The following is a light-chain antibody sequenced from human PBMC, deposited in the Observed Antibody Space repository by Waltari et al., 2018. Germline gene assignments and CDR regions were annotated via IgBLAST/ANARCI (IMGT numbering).Light chain of an antibody. CDR3: QHYVRLPAT. CDR2: GAS. CDR1: QSVGRT. J-gene: IGKJ1*01. Sequence: SCRASQSVGRTLAWYQQKPGQAPRLLMYGASSRGTGTPDRFSGSGSGTDFSLTISRLEPEDFAVYYCQHYVRLPATFGQGTKVEIK. V-gene: IGKV3-20*01.